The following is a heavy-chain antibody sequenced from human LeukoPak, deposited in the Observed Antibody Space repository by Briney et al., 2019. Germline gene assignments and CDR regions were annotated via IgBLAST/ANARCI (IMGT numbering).Heavy chain of an antibody. Sequence: GESLKISCKGSGYSFTSYWIGWVRQMPGKGLEWMGIIYPGDSDTRYSPSFQGQVTISAGKSISTAYLQWSSLKASDTAMYYCARQRTHCSGGSCYSGAFDIWGQGTMVTVSS. D-gene: IGHD2-15*01. CDR3: ARQRTHCSGGSCYSGAFDI. CDR2: IYPGDSDT. CDR1: GYSFTSYW. V-gene: IGHV5-51*01. J-gene: IGHJ3*02.